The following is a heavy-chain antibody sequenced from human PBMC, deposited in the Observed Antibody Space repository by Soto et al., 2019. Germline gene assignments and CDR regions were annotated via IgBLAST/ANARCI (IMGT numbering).Heavy chain of an antibody. V-gene: IGHV3-23*01. Sequence: EVQLLESGGGLVQPGGSLRLSCVGSGFTFINYAMNWVRQTPGKGLEWVSTISGGGDRTFDADTVKGRFTISRDNSKNTVKLQMNSLRADDTAVYYCARKVLGSTSRPEWWYFDLWGRGTLVTVSS. D-gene: IGHD3-3*01. CDR1: GFTFINYA. CDR3: ARKVLGSTSRPEWWYFDL. J-gene: IGHJ2*01. CDR2: ISGGGDRT.